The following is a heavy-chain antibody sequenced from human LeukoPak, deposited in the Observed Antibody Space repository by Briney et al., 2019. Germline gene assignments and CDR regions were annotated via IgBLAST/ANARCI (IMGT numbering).Heavy chain of an antibody. D-gene: IGHD2-2*01. CDR2: IYYSRST. Sequence: NPSETLSLTCTVSGGSISSGDYYWSWIRQPPGKGLEWIGYIYYSRSTYYNPSLKSRVTISLDTSKHQFSLRLSSVTAADTAVYYCARDGRYCPSASCPSKGIDWGQGTLVTVSS. V-gene: IGHV4-30-4*01. CDR3: ARDGRYCPSASCPSKGID. J-gene: IGHJ4*02. CDR1: GGSISSGDYY.